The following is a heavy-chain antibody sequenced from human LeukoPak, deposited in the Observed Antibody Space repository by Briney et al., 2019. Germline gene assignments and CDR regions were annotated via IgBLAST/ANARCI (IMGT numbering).Heavy chain of an antibody. CDR1: GFTFSNFW. CDR3: ATDRGWRTSGYYLYYFEY. J-gene: IGHJ4*02. Sequence: GGSLRLSCTASGFTFSNFWMGWVRQAPGKGLEWVANIKRDGSEKYYVDSVRGRFTISRDNTMNSLYLQMSSLRAEDTAVYYCATDRGWRTSGYYLYYFEYWGQGTLVTYSS. CDR2: IKRDGSEK. D-gene: IGHD3-3*01. V-gene: IGHV3-7*01.